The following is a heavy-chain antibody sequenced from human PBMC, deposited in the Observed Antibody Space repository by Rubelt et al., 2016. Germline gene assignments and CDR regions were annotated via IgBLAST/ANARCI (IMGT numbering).Heavy chain of an antibody. D-gene: IGHD2-21*01. Sequence: VESGGGLVQPGGSLRLSCAASGFTFSDSTMHWVRQAPGKGLVWVSRMNSDGSNIDYADSVKGRFTISRDNAKNTLYLQMNSLRAEDTAVYYCARGSYYFDYWGQGTLVTVSS. V-gene: IGHV3-74*02. CDR3: ARGSYYFDY. J-gene: IGHJ4*02. CDR1: GFTFSDST. CDR2: MNSDGSNI.